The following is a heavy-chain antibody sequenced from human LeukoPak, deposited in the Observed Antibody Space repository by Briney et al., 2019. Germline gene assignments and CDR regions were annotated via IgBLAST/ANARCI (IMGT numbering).Heavy chain of an antibody. CDR2: IIPIFCTA. CDR3: ASSPSYCSSTSCPWYYFDY. CDR1: GGTFSSYA. Sequence: SVKVSCKASGGTFSSYAISWVRQAPGQGLEWMGGIIPIFCTANYAQKFQGRVTITTDESTSTAYMELSSLRSEDTAVYYCASSPSYCSSTSCPWYYFDYWGQGTLVTVSS. V-gene: IGHV1-69*05. J-gene: IGHJ4*02. D-gene: IGHD2-2*01.